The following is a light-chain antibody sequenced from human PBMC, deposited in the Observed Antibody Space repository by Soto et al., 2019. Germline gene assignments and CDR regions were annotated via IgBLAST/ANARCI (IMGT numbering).Light chain of an antibody. Sequence: DIVMTQSPDSLAVSLGERATINCKSSQNVLYSSNNKNYLTWYQQKPGQPPKLLIYWASTRESGVPYRFSGSGSGTDFTRPISSLQAEDVAVYYCQQYYNTPYTVGQGTKLEIK. V-gene: IGKV4-1*01. CDR2: WAS. CDR3: QQYYNTPYT. CDR1: QNVLYSSNNKNY. J-gene: IGKJ2*01.